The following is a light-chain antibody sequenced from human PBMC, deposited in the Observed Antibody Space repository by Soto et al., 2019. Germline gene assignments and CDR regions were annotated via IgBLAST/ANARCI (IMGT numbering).Light chain of an antibody. Sequence: EIVLTQSPATLSLSPGERATLSCRASQSISNYLAWYQHKRGQPPRLLIFDSSNRATGTPARFSGSGSGTDFTLTLSSLEPEDFAVYYCQLRTNWPPRPTFGQGTRLEIK. CDR3: QLRTNWPPRPT. V-gene: IGKV3-11*01. J-gene: IGKJ5*01. CDR1: QSISNY. CDR2: DSS.